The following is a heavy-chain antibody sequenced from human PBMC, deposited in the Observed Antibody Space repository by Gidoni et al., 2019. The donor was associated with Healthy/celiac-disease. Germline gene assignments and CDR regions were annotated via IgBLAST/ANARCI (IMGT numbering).Heavy chain of an antibody. CDR2: SIPILGIA. Sequence: QVQLVQSGAEVKKPGSSVKVSCKASGGPFSSYATSWVRQAPGQGREWMGRSIPILGIANYAQKFQGRVTITADKSTTTAYMELSSLRSEDTAVYYCARSGVLRYFDWLLDYFDYWGQGTLVTVSS. CDR1: GGPFSSYA. CDR3: ARSGVLRYFDWLLDYFDY. D-gene: IGHD3-9*01. J-gene: IGHJ4*02. V-gene: IGHV1-69*04.